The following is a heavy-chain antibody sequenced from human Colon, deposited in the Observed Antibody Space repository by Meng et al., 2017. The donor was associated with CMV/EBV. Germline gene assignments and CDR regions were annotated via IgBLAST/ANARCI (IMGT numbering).Heavy chain of an antibody. CDR3: ARGWELGS. Sequence: QRHLHQPSPGPVTPSHTPSLPGAISGERVSSDSAAWNWIRQSPSRGLEWLGRTYYRSQWYFDYEVSVVGRITINADTSKNEFSLQLRSVTPDDTAVYYCARGWELGSWGQGTLVTVSS. CDR2: TYYRSQWYF. J-gene: IGHJ4*02. D-gene: IGHD1-26*01. CDR1: GERVSSDSAA. V-gene: IGHV6-1*01.